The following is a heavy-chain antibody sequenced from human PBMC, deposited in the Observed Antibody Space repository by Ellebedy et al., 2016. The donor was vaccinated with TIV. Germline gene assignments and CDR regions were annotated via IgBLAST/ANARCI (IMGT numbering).Heavy chain of an antibody. V-gene: IGHV4-34*01. CDR1: GGSFSGYY. CDR2: INHSGST. Sequence: MPSETLSLTCAVYGGSFSGYYWSWIRQPPGKGLEWIGEINHSGSTNYNPSLKSRVTISVDTSKNQFSLKLSSVTAADTAVYYWASFYDSPDRFDYWGQGTLVTVSS. J-gene: IGHJ4*02. CDR3: ASFYDSPDRFDY. D-gene: IGHD3-3*01.